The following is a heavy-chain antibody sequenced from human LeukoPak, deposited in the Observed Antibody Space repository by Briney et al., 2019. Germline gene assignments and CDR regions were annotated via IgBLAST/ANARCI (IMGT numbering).Heavy chain of an antibody. CDR1: GGTFSSYA. CDR3: ARGSTSDWPFDY. J-gene: IGHJ4*02. Sequence: SVKVSCKASGGTFSSYAISWVRQAPGQGLEWMGRIIPILGIANYAQKFQGRVTITRDTSASTAYMELSSLRSEDTAVYYCARGSTSDWPFDYWGQETLVTVSS. V-gene: IGHV1-69*04. CDR2: IIPILGIA. D-gene: IGHD2-2*01.